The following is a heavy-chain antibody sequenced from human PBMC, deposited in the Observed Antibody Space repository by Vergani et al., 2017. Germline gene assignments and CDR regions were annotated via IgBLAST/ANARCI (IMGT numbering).Heavy chain of an antibody. CDR3: ASNRAAAGNSPFDY. J-gene: IGHJ4*02. V-gene: IGHV3-21*01. CDR2: ISSSSSYI. D-gene: IGHD6-13*01. Sequence: VQLVESGGGVVQPGGSLRLSCAASGCTFSSYAMHWVRQAPGKGLEWVSSISSSSSYIYYADSVKGRFTISRDNAKNSLYLQMNSLRAEDTAVYYCASNRAAAGNSPFDYWGQGTLVTVSS. CDR1: GCTFSSYA.